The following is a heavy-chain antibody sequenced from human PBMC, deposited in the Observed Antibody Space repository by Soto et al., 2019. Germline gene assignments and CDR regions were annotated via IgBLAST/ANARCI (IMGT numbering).Heavy chain of an antibody. V-gene: IGHV3-53*04. CDR3: ARGGGTSGSNYRVDAFYI. Sequence: EVQLVESGGGLVQPGGSLRLSCAASGFTVSSNYMSWVRQAPGKGLEWVSVIYSGGSTYYADSVKGRFTISRHNSKNTLYLQMNSLRAEDTAVYYCARGGGTSGSNYRVDAFYIWGQGTMVTVSS. J-gene: IGHJ3*02. D-gene: IGHD4-4*01. CDR2: IYSGGST. CDR1: GFTVSSNY.